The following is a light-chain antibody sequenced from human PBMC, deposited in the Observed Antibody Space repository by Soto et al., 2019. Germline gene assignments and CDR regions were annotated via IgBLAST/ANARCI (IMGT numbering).Light chain of an antibody. CDR1: QTIGSN. Sequence: EIVMTQSPATLSVSPGERATLSCRASQTIGSNLAWYQQKPGQPPRLLIYDASTRATDIPARFSGSGSGTDFTLTISSLEPEDFATYYCQQRTKWITFGQGTRLEI. CDR2: DAS. J-gene: IGKJ5*01. CDR3: QQRTKWIT. V-gene: IGKV3D-15*01.